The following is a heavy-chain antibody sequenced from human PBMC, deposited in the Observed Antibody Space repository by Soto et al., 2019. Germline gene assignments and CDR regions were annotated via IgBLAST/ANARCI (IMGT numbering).Heavy chain of an antibody. Sequence: SETLSLTCTVSGGSISSYYWSWIRQPPGRGLEWIGYIYYSGSTNYNPSLKSRVTISVDTSKNQFSLKLSSVTAADTAVYYCARYTYYDFWSGYNYYYYGMDVWGQGTTVTVSS. J-gene: IGHJ6*02. CDR2: IYYSGST. CDR1: GGSISSYY. CDR3: ARYTYYDFWSGYNYYYYGMDV. V-gene: IGHV4-59*01. D-gene: IGHD3-3*01.